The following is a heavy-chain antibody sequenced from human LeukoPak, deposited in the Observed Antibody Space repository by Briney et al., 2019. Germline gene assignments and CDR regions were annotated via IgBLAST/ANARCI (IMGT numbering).Heavy chain of an antibody. Sequence: GRSLRLSCVPSTFTFSNSVMHWVRQAPGKGLEWVSGISIDGNGKYYADSVRGRITISRDNSKNTLYQEMNSLSAEDTAVYYCAKEVRTSGRAGIFGYWGQGTLVTVSS. CDR2: ISIDGNGK. V-gene: IGHV3-30*04. J-gene: IGHJ4*02. CDR1: TFTFSNSV. CDR3: AKEVRTSGRAGIFGY. D-gene: IGHD2-2*01.